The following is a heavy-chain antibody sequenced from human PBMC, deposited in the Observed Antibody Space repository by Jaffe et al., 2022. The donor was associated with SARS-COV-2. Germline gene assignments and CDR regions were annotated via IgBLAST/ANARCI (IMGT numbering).Heavy chain of an antibody. V-gene: IGHV4-39*01. J-gene: IGHJ4*02. CDR3: ASLLTVALPFDY. CDR2: IYHSGST. Sequence: QLQLQESGPGLVKPSETLSLTCTVSGGSISSSIYYWGWIRQPPGKGLEWIGSIYHSGSTYYNPSLKSRVTISVDTSKNQFSLKLSSVTAADTAVYYCASLLTVALPFDYWGQGTLVTVSS. CDR1: GGSISSSIYY. D-gene: IGHD7-27*01.